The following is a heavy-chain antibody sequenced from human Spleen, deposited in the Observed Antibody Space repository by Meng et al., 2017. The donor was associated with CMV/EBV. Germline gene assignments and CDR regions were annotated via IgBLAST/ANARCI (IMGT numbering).Heavy chain of an antibody. V-gene: IGHV4-59*01. J-gene: IGHJ6*02. CDR1: DGFLASYY. CDR2: IYYNGRT. CDR3: ARETYSNSPRFYYGMDV. D-gene: IGHD6-13*01. Sequence: SETLSLTCTVSDGFLASYYWSWIRQPPGKGLEWLGYIYYNGRTSYNPSLKSRVTISVDTSKNQFSLNLNSVTAADTAVYYCARETYSNSPRFYYGMDVWGQGTTVTDSS.